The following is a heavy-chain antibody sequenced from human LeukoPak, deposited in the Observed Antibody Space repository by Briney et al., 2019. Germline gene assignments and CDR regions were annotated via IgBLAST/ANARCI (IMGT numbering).Heavy chain of an antibody. CDR3: ARHRAYYYGGLDY. CDR1: GGSISSSSYY. D-gene: IGHD3-10*01. Sequence: SETLSLTCTVSGGSISSSSYYWGWIRQPPGKGLEWIGSIYYSGSTYYNPSLKSRVTISVDTSKNQFSLRLSSVTAADTAVYYCARHRAYYYGGLDYWGQGTLVTVSS. CDR2: IYYSGST. V-gene: IGHV4-39*01. J-gene: IGHJ4*02.